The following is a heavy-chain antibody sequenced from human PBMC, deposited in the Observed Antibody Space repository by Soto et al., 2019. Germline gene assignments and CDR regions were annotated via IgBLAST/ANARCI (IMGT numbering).Heavy chain of an antibody. CDR2: VSGGGSNT. J-gene: IGHJ4*02. V-gene: IGHV3-23*01. Sequence: EVQLLESGGGLVQPGGSLRLSCAASGCIFSSYAVNWVRQAPGKGLEWVSGVSGGGSNTHYADSVKGRFTISRDNSKNTLYLQMNSLRAEDTAVYYCANSRLWGGSLDYWGQGTLVTVSS. D-gene: IGHD3-10*01. CDR3: ANSRLWGGSLDY. CDR1: GCIFSSYA.